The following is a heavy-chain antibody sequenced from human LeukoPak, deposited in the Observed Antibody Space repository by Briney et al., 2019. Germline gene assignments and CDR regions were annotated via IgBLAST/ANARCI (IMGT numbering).Heavy chain of an antibody. CDR3: AKDPSFGVVIILDY. Sequence: GGSLRLSCAASGFTFSSYAMTWVRQAPGKGLGWVSSISGGSTYYADSVKGRFTISRDNSKNTLYLQMNSLRAEDTAVYHCAKDPSFGVVIILDYWGQGTLVTVSS. D-gene: IGHD3-3*01. J-gene: IGHJ4*02. CDR2: ISGGST. CDR1: GFTFSSYA. V-gene: IGHV3-23*01.